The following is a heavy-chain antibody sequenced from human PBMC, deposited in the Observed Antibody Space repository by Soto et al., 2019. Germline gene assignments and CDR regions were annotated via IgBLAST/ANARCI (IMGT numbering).Heavy chain of an antibody. V-gene: IGHV3-21*06. D-gene: IGHD2-2*01. CDR2: ISGGGSYI. J-gene: IGHJ6*02. CDR3: ARDSDCHSTSCFFPPHV. CDR1: GFTFSDEN. Sequence: GGSLRLSCSASGFTFSDENMSWVRQVPGKGLEWVSGISGGGSYIFYADSVQGRFSISRDNPKNSLFLEMNSLRVEDTAVYYCARDSDCHSTSCFFPPHVWGQGTTVTVPS.